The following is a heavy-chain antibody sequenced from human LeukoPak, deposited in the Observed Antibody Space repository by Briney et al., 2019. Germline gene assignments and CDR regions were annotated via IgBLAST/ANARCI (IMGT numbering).Heavy chain of an antibody. J-gene: IGHJ4*02. Sequence: GGSLRLSCAASGFTFSSYGMHWVRQAPGKGLEWVAVIWYDGSNKYYADSVKGRFTISRDNSKNTLYLQMNSLRAEDTAVYYCAKVTSSGWYFDNWGQGTLVTVSP. CDR2: IWYDGSNK. CDR3: AKVTSSGWYFDN. D-gene: IGHD6-19*01. V-gene: IGHV3-33*06. CDR1: GFTFSSYG.